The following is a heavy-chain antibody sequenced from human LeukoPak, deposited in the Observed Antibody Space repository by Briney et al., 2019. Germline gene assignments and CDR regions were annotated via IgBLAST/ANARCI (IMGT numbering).Heavy chain of an antibody. CDR3: ARARSSYGYGDAFDI. CDR2: ISYDGSSK. CDR1: GFTFRSYE. V-gene: IGHV3-30*04. Sequence: PGGSLRLSCAASGFTFRSYEMNWVRQAPGKGLEWVAVISYDGSSKYYADSVKGRFTISRDNSKNTLYLQMNSLRAEDTAVYYCARARSSYGYGDAFDIWGQGTMVTVSS. J-gene: IGHJ3*02. D-gene: IGHD5-18*01.